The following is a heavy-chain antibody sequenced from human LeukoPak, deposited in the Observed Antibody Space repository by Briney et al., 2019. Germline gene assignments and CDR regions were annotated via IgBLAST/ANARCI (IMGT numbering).Heavy chain of an antibody. D-gene: IGHD1-26*01. CDR3: AKALPRIVGATEGVDY. V-gene: IGHV3-30*18. Sequence: PGRSLRLSCAASGFTFSSYGMHWVRQAPGKGLEWVAVISYDGSNKYYADSVKGRFTISRDNSKNTLYLQMNSLRAVDTAVYYCAKALPRIVGATEGVDYWGQGTLVTVSS. CDR1: GFTFSSYG. J-gene: IGHJ4*02. CDR2: ISYDGSNK.